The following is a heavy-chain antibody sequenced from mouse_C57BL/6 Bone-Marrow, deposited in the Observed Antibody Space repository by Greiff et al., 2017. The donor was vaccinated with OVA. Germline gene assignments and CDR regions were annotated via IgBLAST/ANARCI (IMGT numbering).Heavy chain of an antibody. J-gene: IGHJ3*01. CDR3: ARSPPNYYGSSWFAY. Sequence: QVQLKQSGPELVKPGASVKISCKASGYAFSSSWMNWVKQRPGKGLEWIGRIYPGDGDTNYNGKFKGKATLTADKSSSTAYMQLSSLTSEDSAVYFCARSPPNYYGSSWFAYWGQGTLVTVSA. V-gene: IGHV1-82*01. CDR1: GYAFSSSW. D-gene: IGHD1-1*01. CDR2: IYPGDGDT.